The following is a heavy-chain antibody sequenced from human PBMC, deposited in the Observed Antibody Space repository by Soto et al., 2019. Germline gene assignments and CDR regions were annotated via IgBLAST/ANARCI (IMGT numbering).Heavy chain of an antibody. J-gene: IGHJ4*02. D-gene: IGHD1-26*01. CDR3: ARDRSGNPYYFDY. CDR1: GGSISSGGYY. V-gene: IGHV4-31*03. Sequence: SETLSLTCTVSGGSISSGGYYWSWIRQHPGKGLEWIGYIYYSGSTYYNPSLKSRVTISVDTSKNQFSLKLSSVTAADTAVYYCARDRSGNPYYFDYWGQGTLVTVSS. CDR2: IYYSGST.